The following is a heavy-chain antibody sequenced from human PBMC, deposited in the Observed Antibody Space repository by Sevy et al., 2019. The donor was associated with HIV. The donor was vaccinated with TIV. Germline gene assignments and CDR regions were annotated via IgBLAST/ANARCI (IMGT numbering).Heavy chain of an antibody. Sequence: GESLKISCKGSGYSFTNFWIAWVRQMPGKGLEWMGIIYPDDSDTRYSPSFQGQVTISAGKSISTACLQWSSLKASDTAMYYCARPRGIAARHDAFDIWAQGTMVTVSS. J-gene: IGHJ3*02. CDR2: IYPDDSDT. CDR3: ARPRGIAARHDAFDI. CDR1: GYSFTNFW. V-gene: IGHV5-51*01. D-gene: IGHD6-6*01.